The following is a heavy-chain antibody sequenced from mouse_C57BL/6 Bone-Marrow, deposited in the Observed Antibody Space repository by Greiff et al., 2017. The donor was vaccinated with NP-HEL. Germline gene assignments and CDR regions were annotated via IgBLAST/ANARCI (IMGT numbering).Heavy chain of an antibody. Sequence: EVQGVESGGGLVQPGGSLKLSCAASGFTFSDYYMYWVRQTPEKRLEWVAYISNGGGSTYYPDTVKGRFTISRDNAKNTLYLQMSRLKSEDTAMYYCARQYYGSGKYFDVWGTGTTVTVSS. J-gene: IGHJ1*03. V-gene: IGHV5-12*01. CDR1: GFTFSDYY. CDR3: ARQYYGSGKYFDV. D-gene: IGHD1-2*01. CDR2: ISNGGGST.